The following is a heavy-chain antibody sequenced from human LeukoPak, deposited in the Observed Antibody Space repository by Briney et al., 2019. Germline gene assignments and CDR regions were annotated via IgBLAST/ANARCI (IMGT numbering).Heavy chain of an antibody. V-gene: IGHV3-23*01. CDR2: ISGSGGST. Sequence: GGSLRLSCAASGLTFSSYGRSWVRQAPGKGLEWVSAISGSGGSTYYADSVKGRFTISSDNSKNSLYLQMNSLRAEDTAVYYCANLTGDRRRSGSYYILFPNPYYYYMDVWGKGTTVTISS. CDR1: GLTFSSYG. J-gene: IGHJ6*03. D-gene: IGHD3-10*01. CDR3: ANLTGDRRRSGSYYILFPNPYYYYMDV.